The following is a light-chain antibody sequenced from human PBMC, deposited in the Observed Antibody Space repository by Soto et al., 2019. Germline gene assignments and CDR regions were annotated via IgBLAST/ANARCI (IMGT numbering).Light chain of an antibody. Sequence: QSVLTQPPSVSGAPGQRVTIACTGSTSNIGAGYDVHWYRHLPGAAPKLLLSGHSHRPSGVPDRLSGSKSGTSASLAITGLQAEDEADYYCQSYDSGLVGLIFGAGTKLTVL. CDR2: GHS. J-gene: IGLJ2*01. CDR3: QSYDSGLVGLI. CDR1: TSNIGAGYD. V-gene: IGLV1-40*01.